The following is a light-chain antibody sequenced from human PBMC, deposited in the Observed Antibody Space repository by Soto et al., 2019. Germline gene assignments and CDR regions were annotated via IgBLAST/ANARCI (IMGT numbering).Light chain of an antibody. J-gene: IGLJ2*01. CDR1: SSDVGSYNL. CDR3: CSYAGSSTSLVV. Sequence: QSALTQPASVSGSPGQSITISCSGTSSDVGSYNLVSWYQQHPGKAPKLMIYEVSKRPSGVSNRFSGSKSGNTASLTISGLPAEDEADYYCCSYAGSSTSLVVFGGGTKLTVL. CDR2: EVS. V-gene: IGLV2-23*02.